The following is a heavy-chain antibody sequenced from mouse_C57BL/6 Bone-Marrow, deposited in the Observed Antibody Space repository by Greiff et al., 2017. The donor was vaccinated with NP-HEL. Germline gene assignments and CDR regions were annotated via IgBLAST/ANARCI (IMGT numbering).Heavy chain of an antibody. Sequence: QVQLQQSGSELRSPGSSVKLSCKDFDSEVFPIAYMSWVRQKPGHGFAWIGGILPSIGRTTYGETFEDKATLDADTQSNTAYLELNSLTAEYSAIYYGARTTVVAPYYFDYWGQGTTLTVSS. CDR1: DSEVFPIAY. CDR3: ARTTVVAPYYFDY. J-gene: IGHJ2*01. V-gene: IGHV15-2*01. CDR2: ILPSIGRT. D-gene: IGHD1-1*01.